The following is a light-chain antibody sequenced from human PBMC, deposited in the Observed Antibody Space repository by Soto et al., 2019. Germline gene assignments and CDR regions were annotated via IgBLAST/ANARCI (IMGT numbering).Light chain of an antibody. CDR2: ATS. V-gene: IGKV1-8*01. Sequence: AIGMTQSPSSLSASTGDRVTITCRASQGISSYLAWYQQKPGKAPKLLIYATSTLQSGVPSRFSGSGSGTDFTLTITDLQPEDFASYFCQQTYDLPRTFGQGTKVDIK. CDR1: QGISSY. J-gene: IGKJ1*01. CDR3: QQTYDLPRT.